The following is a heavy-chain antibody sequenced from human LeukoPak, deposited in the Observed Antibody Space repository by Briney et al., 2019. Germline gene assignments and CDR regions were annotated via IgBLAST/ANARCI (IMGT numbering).Heavy chain of an antibody. D-gene: IGHD6-13*01. Sequence: GGSLRLSCAASGFTFSSYSMNWVRQAPGKGLEWVSYISSSSSTIYYADSVKGRFTISRDNAKNSLYLQMNSLRAEDTAVYYCARDLVKGSSWYVFSHWGQGTLVTVSS. CDR2: ISSSSSTI. CDR1: GFTFSSYS. V-gene: IGHV3-48*01. CDR3: ARDLVKGSSWYVFSH. J-gene: IGHJ4*02.